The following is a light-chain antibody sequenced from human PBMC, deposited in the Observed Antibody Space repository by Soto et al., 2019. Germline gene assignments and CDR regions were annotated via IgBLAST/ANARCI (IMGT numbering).Light chain of an antibody. CDR2: GAS. J-gene: IGKJ1*01. Sequence: EIVLTQSPGTLSLSPVERATLSCRASQSVSNNYLAWYQQKPGQAPRLLIYGASNRATCIPDRFSGSGSGTDFTLTISRLEPEDFGTYYCQQCYMGWTFGQGTKVDIK. CDR3: QQCYMGWT. V-gene: IGKV3-20*01. CDR1: QSVSNNY.